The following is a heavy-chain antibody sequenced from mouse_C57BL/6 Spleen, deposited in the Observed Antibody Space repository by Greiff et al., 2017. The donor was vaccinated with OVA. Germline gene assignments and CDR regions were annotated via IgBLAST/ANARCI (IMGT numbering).Heavy chain of an antibody. V-gene: IGHV1-26*01. D-gene: IGHD3-2*02. Sequence: EVQLQQSGPELVKPGASVKISCKASGYTFTDYYMNWVKQSHGKSLEWIGDINPNNGGTSYNQKFKGKATLTVDKSSSTAYMELRSLTSEDSAVYYCARTKRLGGGYFDYWGQGTTLTVSS. CDR3: ARTKRLGGGYFDY. CDR1: GYTFTDYY. CDR2: INPNNGGT. J-gene: IGHJ2*01.